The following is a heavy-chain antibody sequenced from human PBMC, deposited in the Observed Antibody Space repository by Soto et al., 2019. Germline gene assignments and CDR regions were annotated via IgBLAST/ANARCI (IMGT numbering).Heavy chain of an antibody. Sequence: SETLSLTCTVSGGSISSGGYSWNWIRQPPGKGLEWIGYIYHSGSTLYNPSLKSRVTISIDKSKNQFSLRLSSVSAADTAVYYCARDSLTGNYFDPWGQVTLVTVSS. CDR1: GGSISSGGYS. J-gene: IGHJ5*02. V-gene: IGHV4-30-2*01. CDR3: ARDSLTGNYFDP. CDR2: IYHSGST. D-gene: IGHD1-7*01.